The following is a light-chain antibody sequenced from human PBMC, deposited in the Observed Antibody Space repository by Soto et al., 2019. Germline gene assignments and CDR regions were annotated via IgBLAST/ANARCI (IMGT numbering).Light chain of an antibody. CDR2: EVS. Sequence: QSVLTQPASVSGSPGQSITVSCTGTSSDIGGHNYVSWYQQHPGKAPKLIIYEVSNRPSGVSNRFSGSKSGNTASLTISGPQAEDEADYYCSSYASTSTPCVFGTGTKVTVL. J-gene: IGLJ1*01. CDR1: SSDIGGHNY. CDR3: SSYASTSTPCV. V-gene: IGLV2-14*01.